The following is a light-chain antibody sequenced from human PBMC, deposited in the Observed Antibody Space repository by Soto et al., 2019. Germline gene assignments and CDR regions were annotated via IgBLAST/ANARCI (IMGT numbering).Light chain of an antibody. CDR3: QQYGSSYS. Sequence: DIVLTQSPDILSLSPGERATLSCRASQSVSSSYLAWYQQKPGQAPRLLIYDAYNRAIGIPDRFSGSGSGTDFTLTISSLESEDFAVYYCQQYGSSYSFGQGTKLVIK. V-gene: IGKV3-20*01. J-gene: IGKJ2*03. CDR2: DAY. CDR1: QSVSSSY.